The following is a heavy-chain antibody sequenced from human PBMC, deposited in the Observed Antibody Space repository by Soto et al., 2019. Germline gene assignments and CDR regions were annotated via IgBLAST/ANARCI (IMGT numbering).Heavy chain of an antibody. CDR1: GYSISSGYY. J-gene: IGHJ4*02. D-gene: IGHD2-15*01. CDR2: IYHSGST. Sequence: ETLSLTCAVSGYSISSGYYWGWIRQPPGKGLEWIGSIYHSGSTYYNPSLKSRVTISVDTSKNQFSLKLSSVTAADTAVYYCASSEVVGRYFDYWGQGTLVTVSS. CDR3: ASSEVVGRYFDY. V-gene: IGHV4-38-2*01.